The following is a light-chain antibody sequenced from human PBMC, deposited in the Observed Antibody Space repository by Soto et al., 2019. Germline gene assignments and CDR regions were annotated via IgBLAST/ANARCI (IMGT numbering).Light chain of an antibody. CDR2: DVS. Sequence: QSVLTQTTSVSGSPGQSITISCTGTSSDVGGYNYVSWYQQHPGKAPKLMIYDVSNRPSGVSNRFSGYKSGNTASLTISGLQAEDEADYYCSSYTSSSNYVFGTGTRSPS. CDR1: SSDVGGYNY. V-gene: IGLV2-14*01. J-gene: IGLJ1*01. CDR3: SSYTSSSNYV.